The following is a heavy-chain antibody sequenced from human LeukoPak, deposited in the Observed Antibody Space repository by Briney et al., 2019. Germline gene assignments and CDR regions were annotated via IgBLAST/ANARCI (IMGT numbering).Heavy chain of an antibody. CDR3: VRNSVHDALDY. Sequence: ASVKVSCKASGYSFTTKTIHWVRQAPGQRLEGMGWINIGNGYIKYSQEFQGRVTITSDTSASTAYMELSRLRSEETAVYYCVRNSVHDALDYWGQGTLVIVSS. CDR1: GYSFTTKT. D-gene: IGHD5/OR15-5a*01. V-gene: IGHV1-3*03. J-gene: IGHJ4*02. CDR2: INIGNGYI.